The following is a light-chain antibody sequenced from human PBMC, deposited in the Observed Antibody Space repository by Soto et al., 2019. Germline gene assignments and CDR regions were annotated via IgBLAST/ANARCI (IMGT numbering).Light chain of an antibody. CDR2: AAT. CDR3: QQGDSFPLT. Sequence: DLQMTQSPSSVSASVGDRVTITCRASQDISSWLAWFQQKPGEAPRLLIYAATSLHSGVPSGFSGSGSGTDFTLTISSLQPEDFATYFCQQGDSFPLTFGGGTKVEIK. CDR1: QDISSW. J-gene: IGKJ4*01. V-gene: IGKV1-12*01.